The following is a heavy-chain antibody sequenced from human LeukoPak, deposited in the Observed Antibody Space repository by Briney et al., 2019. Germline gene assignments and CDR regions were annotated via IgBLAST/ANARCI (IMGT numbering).Heavy chain of an antibody. CDR3: TRDPRHFDS. V-gene: IGHV3-48*04. J-gene: IGHJ5*01. CDR1: GFTFSSYS. Sequence: GGSLRLSCAASGFTFSSYSMNWVRQAPGKGLEWVSYISSSSSTIYYADSVKGRFTISRDNAKNSLYLQMSSLRVEDTAVYHCTRDPRHFDSCGQGTLVTVSS. D-gene: IGHD6-6*01. CDR2: ISSSSSTI.